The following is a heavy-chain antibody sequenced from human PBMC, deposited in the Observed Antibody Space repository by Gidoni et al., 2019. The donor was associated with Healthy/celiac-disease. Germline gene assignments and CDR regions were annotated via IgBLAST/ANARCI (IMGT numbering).Heavy chain of an antibody. CDR3: ARVELLWFGELLGGWFDP. CDR1: GYYLSSGYY. CDR2: IYHSGST. J-gene: IGHJ5*02. V-gene: IGHV4-38-2*02. Sequence: QVQLQESGPGLVKPSETLSLTCTVSGYYLSSGYYWGWILQPPGKGLEWIGSIYHSGSTYYNPSLKSRVTISVDTSKNQFSLKLSSVTAADTAVYYCARVELLWFGELLGGWFDPWGQGTLVTVSS. D-gene: IGHD3-10*01.